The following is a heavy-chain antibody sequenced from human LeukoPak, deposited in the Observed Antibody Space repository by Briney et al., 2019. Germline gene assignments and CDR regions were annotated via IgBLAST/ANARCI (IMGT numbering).Heavy chain of an antibody. CDR1: GFTFSSHA. J-gene: IGHJ3*02. D-gene: IGHD3-22*01. V-gene: IGHV3-48*03. CDR2: ISSSGSII. Sequence: PGGSLRLSCAASGFTFSSHAMNWVRPAPGKWLEWVSYISSSGSIIYYADSVKGRFTMSRDSAKNSLYLQMNSLRAEDTAVYYCARGAYYYDSSGYYGAFDIWGQGTMVTVSS. CDR3: ARGAYYYDSSGYYGAFDI.